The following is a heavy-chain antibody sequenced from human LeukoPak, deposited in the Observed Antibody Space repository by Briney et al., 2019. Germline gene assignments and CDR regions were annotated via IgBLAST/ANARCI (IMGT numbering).Heavy chain of an antibody. J-gene: IGHJ6*03. CDR1: GFIFISYS. CDR2: ISSSSSYI. V-gene: IGHV3-21*01. Sequence: GGSLRLSCAASGFIFISYSMNWVRQAPGKELDGVSSISSSSSYIYYEDSVKGRFTISRDNAKNSLYLQMNSLRAEDTAVYYCARDEDADSSMDVWGKGTTVTVSS. CDR3: ARDEDADSSMDV.